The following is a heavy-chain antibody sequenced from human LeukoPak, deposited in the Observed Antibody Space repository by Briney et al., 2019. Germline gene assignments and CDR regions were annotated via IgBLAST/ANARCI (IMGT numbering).Heavy chain of an antibody. CDR3: ARDRGYGDYDDAFDI. V-gene: IGHV4-59*01. D-gene: IGHD4-17*01. CDR1: GGSISSYY. Sequence: SETLSLTCTVSGGSISSYYWSWIRQPPGKGLEWIGCIYYSGSTNYNPSLKSRVTISVDTSKNQFSLKLTSATAADTALYYCARDRGYGDYDDAFDIWGQGTMVTVSS. J-gene: IGHJ3*02. CDR2: IYYSGST.